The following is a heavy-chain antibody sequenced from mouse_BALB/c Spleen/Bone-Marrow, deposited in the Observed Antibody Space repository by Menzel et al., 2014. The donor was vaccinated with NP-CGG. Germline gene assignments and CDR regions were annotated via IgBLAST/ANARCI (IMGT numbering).Heavy chain of an antibody. CDR3: ARLGYYGGFAY. Sequence: EVMLVESGGGLVQPGGSLKLSCAASGFDFSRYWMSWVRQAPGKGLEWIGEINPDSKTINYSPSLKDKFIISRGNAKNTLYLQMNKVRSEDTALYYCARLGYYGGFAYWGQGTLVTVSA. CDR2: INPDSKTI. D-gene: IGHD2-3*01. CDR1: GFDFSRYW. V-gene: IGHV4-1*02. J-gene: IGHJ3*01.